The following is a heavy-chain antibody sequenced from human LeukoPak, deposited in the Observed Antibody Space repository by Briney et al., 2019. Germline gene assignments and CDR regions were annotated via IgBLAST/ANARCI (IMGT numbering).Heavy chain of an antibody. J-gene: IGHJ4*02. D-gene: IGHD3-10*01. CDR1: GFTVSSHY. CDR3: ARGLDGSGSTFVD. V-gene: IGHV3-66*01. Sequence: GGFLRLSCAASGFTVSSHYMTWVRQAPGKGLVWVSVIYTSGSTYYADSVKGRFTISRDNSKNTLYLQMHSLRAEDTAVYYCARGLDGSGSTFVDWGQGTLVTVSS. CDR2: IYTSGST.